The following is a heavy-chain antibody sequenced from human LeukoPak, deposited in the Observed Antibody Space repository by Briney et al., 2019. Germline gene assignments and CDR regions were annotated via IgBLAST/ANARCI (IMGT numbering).Heavy chain of an antibody. J-gene: IGHJ4*02. CDR1: GFIFSSYG. CDR3: ARAGPSSSWHQFDY. CDR2: ISADGSNK. Sequence: PGGSLRLSCAASGFIFSSYGMHWVRQAPGKGLEWLAVISADGSNKYYRDSVKGRFTISRDNSKNTLYLQMNSLRAEDTAVYYCARAGPSSSWHQFDYWGQGTLVTVSS. V-gene: IGHV3-30*12. D-gene: IGHD6-13*01.